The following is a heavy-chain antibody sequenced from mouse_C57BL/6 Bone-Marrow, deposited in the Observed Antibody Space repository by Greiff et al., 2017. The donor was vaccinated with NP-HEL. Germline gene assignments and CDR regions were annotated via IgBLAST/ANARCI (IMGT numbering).Heavy chain of an antibody. V-gene: IGHV1-55*01. CDR2: IYPGSGST. J-gene: IGHJ1*03. CDR1: GYTFTSYW. D-gene: IGHD2-12*01. CDR3: ARSGTYYSHWYFDV. Sequence: VQLQQPGAELVKPGASVKMSCKASGYTFTSYWITWVKQRPGQGLEWIGDIYPGSGSTNYNEKFKSKATLTVDTSSSTAYMQLSSLTSEDSAVYYCARSGTYYSHWYFDVWGTGTTVTVSS.